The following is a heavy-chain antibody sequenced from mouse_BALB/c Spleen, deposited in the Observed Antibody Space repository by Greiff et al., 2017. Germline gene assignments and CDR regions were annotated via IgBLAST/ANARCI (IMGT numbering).Heavy chain of an antibody. Sequence: EVMLVESGGGLVQPGGSRKLSCAASGFTFSSFGMHWVRQAPEKGLEWVAYISSGSSTIYYADTVKGRFTISRDNPKNTLFLQMSSLSSEDTAMYYCARWRDYYAPLDYWGQGTTLTVSS. CDR2: ISSGSSTI. CDR1: GFTFSSFG. D-gene: IGHD1-1*01. V-gene: IGHV5-17*02. CDR3: ARWRDYYAPLDY. J-gene: IGHJ2*01.